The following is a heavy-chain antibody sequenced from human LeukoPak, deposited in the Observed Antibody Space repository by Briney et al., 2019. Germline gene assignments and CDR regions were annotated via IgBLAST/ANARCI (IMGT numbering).Heavy chain of an antibody. D-gene: IGHD3-22*01. CDR3: ARLVDYYESGGYYADY. J-gene: IGHJ4*02. CDR1: EFSLTTSEVG. CDR2: IYWNDDK. V-gene: IGHV2-5*01. Sequence: SGPTLVNPTQTLTLTCTFSEFSLTTSEVGVGWIRQPPGDAMGWLALIYWNDDKRYSPPLRSRLTITKDTSKNQVVLTMTNMDPVDTATYYCARLVDYYESGGYYADYWGQGILVTVSS.